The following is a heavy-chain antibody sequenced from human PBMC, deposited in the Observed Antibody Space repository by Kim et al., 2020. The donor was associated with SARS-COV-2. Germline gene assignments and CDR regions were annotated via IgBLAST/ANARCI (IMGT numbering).Heavy chain of an antibody. Sequence: ASVKVSCKASGYTFTSYDINWVRQATGQGLEWMGWMNPNSGNTGYAQKFQGRVTMTRNTSISTAYMELSSLRSEDTAVYYCARGDWIQLWLRTEYFQHWGQGTLVTVSS. J-gene: IGHJ1*01. CDR3: ARGDWIQLWLRTEYFQH. CDR1: GYTFTSYD. CDR2: MNPNSGNT. D-gene: IGHD5-18*01. V-gene: IGHV1-8*01.